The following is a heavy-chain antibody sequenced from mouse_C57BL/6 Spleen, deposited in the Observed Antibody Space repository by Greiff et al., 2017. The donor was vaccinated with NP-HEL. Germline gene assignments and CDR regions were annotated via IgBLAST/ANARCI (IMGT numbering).Heavy chain of an antibody. D-gene: IGHD4-1*01. CDR3: AILETGTDGCYAMDY. CDR1: GYAFSSSW. CDR2: IYPGDGDT. J-gene: IGHJ4*01. V-gene: IGHV1-82*01. Sequence: VQLQQSGPELVKPGASVKISCKASGYAFSSSWMNWVKQRPGKGLEWIGRIYPGDGDTNYNGKFKGKATLTAEKSSSTAYLQLSSLTSEDYAVYVSAILETGTDGCYAMDYWGQGTSVTVSS.